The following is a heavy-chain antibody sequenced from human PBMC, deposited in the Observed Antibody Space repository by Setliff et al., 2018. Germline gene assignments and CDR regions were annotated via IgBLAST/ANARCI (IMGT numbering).Heavy chain of an antibody. V-gene: IGHV4-30-4*08. CDR1: GGSISSGSYY. CDR2: IYYSGST. Sequence: SETLSLTCTVSGGSISSGSYYWSWIRQPPGKGLEWIGYIYYSGSTYYNPSLKSRVTISVDTSKNQFSLKLSSVTAADTAVYYCARGGGYGSGGSFHNAPFDYWGQGMLVTVSS. D-gene: IGHD3-10*01. J-gene: IGHJ4*02. CDR3: ARGGGYGSGGSFHNAPFDY.